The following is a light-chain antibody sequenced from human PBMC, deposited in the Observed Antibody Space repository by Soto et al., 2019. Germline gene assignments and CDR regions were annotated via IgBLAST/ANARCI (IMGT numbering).Light chain of an antibody. CDR3: QQYNNWPPIT. CDR1: QSISSY. Sequence: DIQMTQSPSSLSASVGDRVTITCRASQSISSYLNWYQQKPGKAPKLLIYAASSLQSGVPSRFSGSGSGTDFTLTISSLQPQDFATYYCQQYNNWPPITFGQGTRLESK. V-gene: IGKV1-39*01. J-gene: IGKJ5*01. CDR2: AAS.